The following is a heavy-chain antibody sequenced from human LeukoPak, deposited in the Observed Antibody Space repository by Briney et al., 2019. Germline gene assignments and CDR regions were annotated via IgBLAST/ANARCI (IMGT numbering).Heavy chain of an antibody. CDR3: ARDRYCTNGVCSPSGY. CDR1: GFTFSSYG. J-gene: IGHJ4*02. CDR2: INSDGSST. D-gene: IGHD2-8*01. Sequence: GGSLRLSCAVSGFTFSSYGMSWVRQAPGKGLVWVSRINSDGSSTSYADSVKGRFTISRDNAKNTLYLQMNSLRAEYTAVYYCARDRYCTNGVCSPSGYWGQGTLVTVSS. V-gene: IGHV3-74*01.